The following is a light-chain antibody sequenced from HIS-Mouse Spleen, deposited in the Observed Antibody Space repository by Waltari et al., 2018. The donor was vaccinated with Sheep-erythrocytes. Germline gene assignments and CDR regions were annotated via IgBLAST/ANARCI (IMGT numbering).Light chain of an antibody. V-gene: IGLV3-1*01. J-gene: IGLJ1*01. CDR2: QDS. Sequence: SYELTQPPSVSVSPGQTASITCSGDKLGDKYACWYQQKPGQSPVLVIYQDSKRPSGIPERFSGSNSGNTATLTISSLQPEDIATYYCQQYDNLFTFGPGT. CDR3: QQYDNLFT. CDR1: KLGDKY.